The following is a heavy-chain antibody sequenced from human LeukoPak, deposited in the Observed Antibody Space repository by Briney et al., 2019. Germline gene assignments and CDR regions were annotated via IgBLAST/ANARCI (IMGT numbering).Heavy chain of an antibody. CDR3: GRDTYGSGSYYNAPLDY. CDR1: GFTFSTYG. D-gene: IGHD3-10*01. Sequence: PGGSLRLSCAASGFTFSTYGMHWVRQAPGKGPEWEAVISYDGSNKNYADSEKARYTIPRDNSKNTLYLQMSSLRAEDAAVYYCGRDTYGSGSYYNAPLDYWGQGTLVTVSS. J-gene: IGHJ4*02. V-gene: IGHV3-30*03. CDR2: ISYDGSNK.